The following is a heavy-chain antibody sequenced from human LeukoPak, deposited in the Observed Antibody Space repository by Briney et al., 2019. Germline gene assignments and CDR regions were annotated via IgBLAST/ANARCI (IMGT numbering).Heavy chain of an antibody. CDR1: GYTFTSYD. Sequence: ASVKVSCKASGYTFTSYDINWVRQAPGQGLEWMGWINPNSGGTNYAQKFQGRVTMTRDTSISTAYMELSRLRSDDTAVYYCARDKAVAGHFDYWGQGTLVTVSS. J-gene: IGHJ4*02. CDR3: ARDKAVAGHFDY. D-gene: IGHD6-19*01. V-gene: IGHV1-2*02. CDR2: INPNSGGT.